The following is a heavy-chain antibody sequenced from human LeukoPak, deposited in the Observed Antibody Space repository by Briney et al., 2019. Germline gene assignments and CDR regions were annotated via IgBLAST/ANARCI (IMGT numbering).Heavy chain of an antibody. CDR2: INQDGSEE. J-gene: IGHJ4*02. Sequence: PGGSLRLSCAASGFTFSHYWMTWVRQAPGKGLEWVAQINQDGSEEYYMDSVKARFTISRDNAKNSVFLQMNSLRAEDTAVYYCARDGGVSGYDLLDYWGQGPWSPSPQ. CDR3: ARDGGVSGYDLLDY. V-gene: IGHV3-7*01. CDR1: GFTFSHYW. D-gene: IGHD5-12*01.